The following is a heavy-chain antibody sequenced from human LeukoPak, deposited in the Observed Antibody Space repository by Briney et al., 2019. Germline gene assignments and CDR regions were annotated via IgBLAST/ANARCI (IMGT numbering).Heavy chain of an antibody. CDR3: ATEAPGSYYFDY. Sequence: GASVKVPCKASGDTFTYYHIHWVRQAPGQGVAWMGAVYVTGETTRNTQNFQGRVTMTRDTSTGTVYMELASLRSEDTAVYYCATEAPGSYYFDYWGQGVLVTVSS. J-gene: IGHJ4*02. V-gene: IGHV1-46*01. CDR1: GDTFTYYH. CDR2: VYVTGETT.